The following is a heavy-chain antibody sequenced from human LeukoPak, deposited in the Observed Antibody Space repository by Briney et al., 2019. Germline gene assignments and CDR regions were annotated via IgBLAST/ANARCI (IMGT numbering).Heavy chain of an antibody. Sequence: PSETLSLTCTVSGGSISSSSYYWGWIRQPPGKGLEWIGSIYYSGSTYYNPSLKSRVTISVDTSKNQFSLKLSSVTAADTAVYYCARLKAVAGTGQFDYWGQGTLVTVSS. V-gene: IGHV4-39*01. J-gene: IGHJ4*02. CDR2: IYYSGST. D-gene: IGHD6-19*01. CDR3: ARLKAVAGTGQFDY. CDR1: GGSISSSSYY.